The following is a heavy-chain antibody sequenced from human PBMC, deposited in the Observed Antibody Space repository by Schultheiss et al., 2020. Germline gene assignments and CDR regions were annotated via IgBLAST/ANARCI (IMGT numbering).Heavy chain of an antibody. CDR2: ISAYNGNT. J-gene: IGHJ3*02. CDR3: ARGSVAVVPSIYDI. CDR1: GYTFTIYV. D-gene: IGHD6-19*01. Sequence: ASVKVSCKASGYTFTIYVISWVRQAPGQWLEWMGWISAYNGNTNYAQKFQGRVTMTRDTSISTAYMELGRLRSDDTAVYYCARGSVAVVPSIYDIWGQGTMVTVSS. V-gene: IGHV1-18*01.